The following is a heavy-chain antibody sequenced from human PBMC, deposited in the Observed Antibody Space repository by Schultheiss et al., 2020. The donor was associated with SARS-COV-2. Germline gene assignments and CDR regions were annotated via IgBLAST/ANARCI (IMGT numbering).Heavy chain of an antibody. J-gene: IGHJ3*02. CDR3: ASRHDYGDYGTAFDI. CDR2: ISWNSGSI. V-gene: IGHV3-9*01. Sequence: GGSLRLSCAASGFTFDDYAMHWVRQAPGKGLEWVSGISWNSGSIGYADSVKGRFTISRDNAKNSLYLQMNSLRAEDTALYYCASRHDYGDYGTAFDIWGQGTMVTVSS. CDR1: GFTFDDYA. D-gene: IGHD4-17*01.